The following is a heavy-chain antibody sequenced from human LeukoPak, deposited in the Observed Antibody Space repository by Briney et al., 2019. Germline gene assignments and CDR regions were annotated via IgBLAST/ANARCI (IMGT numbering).Heavy chain of an antibody. CDR1: GYTFTSYY. J-gene: IGHJ5*02. CDR2: INPSGGST. Sequence: ASVKVSCKASGYTFTSYYMHWVRQAPGQGLEWMGIINPSGGSTSYAQKFQGRVTMTEDTSTDTAYMELSSLRSEDTAVYYCATATDTLFDPWGQGTLVTVSS. D-gene: IGHD4-17*01. V-gene: IGHV1-46*01. CDR3: ATATDTLFDP.